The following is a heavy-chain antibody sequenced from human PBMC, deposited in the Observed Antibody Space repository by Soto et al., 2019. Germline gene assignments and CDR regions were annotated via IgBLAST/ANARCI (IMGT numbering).Heavy chain of an antibody. V-gene: IGHV4-34*01. Sequence: SETLSLTCAVYGGSFSGYYWNWVRQPPGKGLEWIGEIYHSGNTNYSPSLKSRVTISVDKSKSQFSLKLNSVTAADSAVYFCARLEGLATISYYFDYWGQGTLVTVSS. J-gene: IGHJ4*02. D-gene: IGHD3-9*01. CDR3: ARLEGLATISYYFDY. CDR2: IYHSGNT. CDR1: GGSFSGYY.